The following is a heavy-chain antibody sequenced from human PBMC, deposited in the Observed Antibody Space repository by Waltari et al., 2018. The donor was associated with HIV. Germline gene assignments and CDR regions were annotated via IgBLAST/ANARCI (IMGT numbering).Heavy chain of an antibody. CDR1: GSTFNRYE. CDR3: ARGGYSGYDDGY. Sequence: QVQLMQLGAAVETRRASVKRSCNACGSTFNRYELYWALQATGQGLEWMGWMNPNSGNTGYAQKFQGRVTMTRNTSISTAYMGLSSLRSEDTAVYYWARGGYSGYDDGYWGQGTLVTVSA. CDR2: MNPNSGNT. D-gene: IGHD5-12*01. V-gene: IGHV1-8*01. J-gene: IGHJ4*02.